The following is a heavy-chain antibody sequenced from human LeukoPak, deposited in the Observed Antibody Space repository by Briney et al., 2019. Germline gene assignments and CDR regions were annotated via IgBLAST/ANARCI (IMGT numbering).Heavy chain of an antibody. J-gene: IGHJ4*02. CDR3: AKDGYSSGWFVVY. D-gene: IGHD6-19*01. CDR2: ISGSGGST. CDR1: GFTFSSYA. Sequence: GPLRLSCTASGFTFSSYAMSWVRQAPGKGLEWVSAISGSGGSTYYADSVKSRFTISRDNSKNTLFLQMSSLGAEDTAVYYCAKDGYSSGWFVVYWGRGTLVTVSS. V-gene: IGHV3-23*01.